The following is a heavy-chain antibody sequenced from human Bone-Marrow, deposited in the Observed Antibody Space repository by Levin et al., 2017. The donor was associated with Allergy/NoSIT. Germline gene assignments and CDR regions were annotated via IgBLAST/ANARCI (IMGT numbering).Heavy chain of an antibody. CDR3: IRGGPIDY. D-gene: IGHD5-12*01. Sequence: GESLKISCAASGFTFSNHRMHWVRQAPGKGLVWVSQIKSDGSDITYADSVKGRFAISRDNAKNTLYLQMNSLRVDDTAVYYCIRGGPIDYWGQGTQVTVSS. V-gene: IGHV3-74*01. CDR1: GFTFSNHR. CDR2: IKSDGSDI. J-gene: IGHJ4*02.